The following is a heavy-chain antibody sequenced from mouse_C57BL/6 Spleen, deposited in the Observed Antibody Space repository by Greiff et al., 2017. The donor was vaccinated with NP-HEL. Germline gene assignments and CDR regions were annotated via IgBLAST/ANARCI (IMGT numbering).Heavy chain of an antibody. J-gene: IGHJ3*01. CDR3: ARDGTAWFAY. Sequence: VQLQQSGPELVKPGASVKISCKASGYAFSSSWMNWVKQRPGKGLEWIGRIYPGDGDTNYNGKFKGKATLTADKSSSTSYMQLSSLTSEDSAVYFCARDGTAWFAYWGQGTLVTVSA. CDR2: IYPGDGDT. CDR1: GYAFSSSW. V-gene: IGHV1-82*01. D-gene: IGHD2-1*01.